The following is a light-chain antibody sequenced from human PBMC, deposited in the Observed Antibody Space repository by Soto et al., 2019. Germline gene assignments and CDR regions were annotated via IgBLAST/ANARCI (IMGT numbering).Light chain of an antibody. V-gene: IGLV2-14*01. Sequence: QSALTQPASVSGSPGQSITISCTGTSSDVGGYNHVSWYQQHPSKAPKVMIYDVSNRPSGVSSRFSGSKSGNTASLTISGLQAEDEADYYCSSYTGSNTLYVFGTGTKLTVL. CDR1: SSDVGGYNH. CDR3: SSYTGSNTLYV. CDR2: DVS. J-gene: IGLJ1*01.